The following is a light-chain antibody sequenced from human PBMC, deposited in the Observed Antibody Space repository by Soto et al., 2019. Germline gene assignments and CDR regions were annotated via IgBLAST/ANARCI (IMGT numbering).Light chain of an antibody. CDR3: ISYTGSSTYYV. J-gene: IGLJ1*01. Sequence: QSALSHPASVSWSPGQSITIACSGTSSDVGSYSHVAWYQQFPGKTPKLIIYEVTYRPSGVSHRFSASKSGNTASLTISGLQAGDEADYYCISYTGSSTYYVFGTGTKVTVL. CDR1: SSDVGSYSH. V-gene: IGLV2-14*01. CDR2: EVT.